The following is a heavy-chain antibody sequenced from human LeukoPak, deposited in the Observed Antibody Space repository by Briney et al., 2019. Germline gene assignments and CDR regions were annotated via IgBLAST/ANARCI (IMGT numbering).Heavy chain of an antibody. J-gene: IGHJ4*02. Sequence: SQTLSLTCTVSGGSISSGDYYWSWIRQPPGKGLEWIGYIYYGGSTYYNPSLKSRVTISVDTSKNQFSLKLSSVTAADTAVYYCARDAYGSGSYYRGPFDYWGQGTLVTVSS. CDR3: ARDAYGSGSYYRGPFDY. CDR1: GGSISSGDYY. D-gene: IGHD3-10*01. CDR2: IYYGGST. V-gene: IGHV4-30-4*01.